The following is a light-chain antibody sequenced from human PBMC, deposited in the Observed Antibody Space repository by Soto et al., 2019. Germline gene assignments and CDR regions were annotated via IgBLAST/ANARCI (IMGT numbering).Light chain of an antibody. V-gene: IGLV2-14*01. CDR2: EVS. CDR3: QSFDSSLRGYV. CDR1: SSDVGGSNY. Sequence: QSALTQPASVSGSPGQSITISCTGTSSDVGGSNYVSWYQQHPDKAPKLMIFEVSNRPSGVSNRFSGSKSANTASLTISGLQAEDGADYYCQSFDSSLRGYVFGPGTKLTVL. J-gene: IGLJ1*01.